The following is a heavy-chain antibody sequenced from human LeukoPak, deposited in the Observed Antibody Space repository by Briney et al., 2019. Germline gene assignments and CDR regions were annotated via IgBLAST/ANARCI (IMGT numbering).Heavy chain of an antibody. D-gene: IGHD1-1*01. CDR3: ARVRPGTTYFDY. Sequence: GGSLTLSCAASGFTFSRYEMNWVRQAPGKGLEWVSYISSSGSTIYYADSVKGRFTMSRDDSKSSLYLQMDSLRAEDTAVYFCARVRPGTTYFDYWGQGTLVTVSS. V-gene: IGHV3-48*03. J-gene: IGHJ4*02. CDR1: GFTFSRYE. CDR2: ISSSGSTI.